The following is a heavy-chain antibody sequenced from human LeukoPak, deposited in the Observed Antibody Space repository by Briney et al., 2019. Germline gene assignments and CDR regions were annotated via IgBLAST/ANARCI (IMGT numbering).Heavy chain of an antibody. J-gene: IGHJ5*02. D-gene: IGHD1-26*01. Sequence: GGSLRLSCAASGFTFNNYAMNWVRQAPGKGLEWVSGISGFGGSTYYAPSVKGRLTISRDNFGNMLYLHLDSLRVEDTAVYYCAKVKRGAGYNWFDPWGQGTLVTVSS. CDR2: ISGFGGST. CDR3: AKVKRGAGYNWFDP. CDR1: GFTFNNYA. V-gene: IGHV3-23*01.